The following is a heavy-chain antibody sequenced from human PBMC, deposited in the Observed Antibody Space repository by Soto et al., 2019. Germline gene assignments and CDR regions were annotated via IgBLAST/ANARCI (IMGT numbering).Heavy chain of an antibody. D-gene: IGHD2-2*01. J-gene: IGHJ4*02. Sequence: QVQLQESGPGLVRPSQTLSLTCTVSGGSINSGDSYWNWIRQHPEKGLEWIGYINYRGTTFYNPSLKSRIFISADTSENQFSLKLNSVTDADTAVYYCVRDAPGVATYGGQGTLVTVSS. V-gene: IGHV4-31*03. CDR1: GGSINSGDSY. CDR3: VRDAPGVATY. CDR2: INYRGTT.